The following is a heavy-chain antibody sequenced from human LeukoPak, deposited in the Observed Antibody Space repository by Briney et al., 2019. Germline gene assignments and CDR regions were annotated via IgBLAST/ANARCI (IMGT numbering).Heavy chain of an antibody. V-gene: IGHV3-33*06. CDR3: AKGSSGYYGDY. CDR2: IWYDGSNK. J-gene: IGHJ4*02. CDR1: GFTFSSYG. Sequence: GGSLRLSCAASGFTFSSYGMHWVRQAPGKGLEWVAVIWYDGSNKYYADSVKGRFTISRDNSKNTLYLQMNSLRAEDTAVHYCAKGSSGYYGDYWGQGTLVTVSS. D-gene: IGHD3-22*01.